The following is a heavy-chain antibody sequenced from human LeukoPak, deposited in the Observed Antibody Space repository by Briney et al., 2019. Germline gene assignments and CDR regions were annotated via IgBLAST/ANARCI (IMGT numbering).Heavy chain of an antibody. CDR2: MAHDGSNI. CDR3: HYYDSSGYQVNDY. J-gene: IGHJ4*02. Sequence: GGSLRLSCAASGFTFSSYAMHWVRQGPGKGLEWVAVMAHDGSNIYYAGSVLGRFTISRDNSKDTLYLQMNSLRAEDTAVYYGHYYDSSGYQVNDYWGQGTLVTVSS. V-gene: IGHV3-30-3*01. CDR1: GFTFSSYA. D-gene: IGHD3-22*01.